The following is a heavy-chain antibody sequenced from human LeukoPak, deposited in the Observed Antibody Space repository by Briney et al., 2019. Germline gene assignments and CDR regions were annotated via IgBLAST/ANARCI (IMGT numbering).Heavy chain of an antibody. CDR1: GYTFTSYD. D-gene: IGHD1-26*01. CDR2: MNPNSGST. CDR3: ARVRVGATDYYFDY. Sequence: ASVKVSCKASGYTFTSYDINWVRQATGQGLEWMGWMNPNSGSTGYAQKFQGRVTITRNTSISTAYMELSSLRSEDTAVYYCARVRVGATDYYFDYWGQGTLVTVSS. V-gene: IGHV1-8*03. J-gene: IGHJ4*02.